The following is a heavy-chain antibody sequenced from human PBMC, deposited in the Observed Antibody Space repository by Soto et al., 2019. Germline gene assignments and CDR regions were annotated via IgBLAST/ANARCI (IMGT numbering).Heavy chain of an antibody. D-gene: IGHD6-6*01. J-gene: IGHJ5*02. CDR1: SASIGTTYW. CDR2: IYDSGRT. CDR3: ARNSFSTSSYNFLDP. Sequence: QVQLQESGPGLVKSSGTLSLTCAVSSASIGTTYWWSWVRPPPGKGLEWIGEIYDSGRTNYNPSLKSRVTISVDKSKNHFSLQLRSLTAADTAVYFCARNSFSTSSYNFLDPWGQGALVTVSS. V-gene: IGHV4-4*02.